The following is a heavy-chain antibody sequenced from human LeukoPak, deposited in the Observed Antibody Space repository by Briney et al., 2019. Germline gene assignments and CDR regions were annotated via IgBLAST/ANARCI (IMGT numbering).Heavy chain of an antibody. V-gene: IGHV3-23*01. Sequence: PGGTLRLSCAASGFTFNTYGMSWVRQAPGKGLEWVSGISGSGGATYYADSVKGRFTISRGDPHNTLYLQMNSLRAEDTAVYFCARGGVDYYGSGTYYLMYYFDYWGQGALVTVSS. D-gene: IGHD3-10*01. J-gene: IGHJ4*02. CDR3: ARGGVDYYGSGTYYLMYYFDY. CDR2: ISGSGGAT. CDR1: GFTFNTYG.